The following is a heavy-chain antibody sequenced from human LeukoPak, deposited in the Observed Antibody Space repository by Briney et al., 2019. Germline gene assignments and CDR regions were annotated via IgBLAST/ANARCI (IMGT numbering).Heavy chain of an antibody. D-gene: IGHD7-27*01. CDR3: ARLHWGSGGSGSFDF. J-gene: IGHJ4*02. Sequence: SETLSLTCTVSGGSISSISYYWGWIRQPPGKGLEWIGIISSTGNTYYSPSLKSRLAISVDTSKNHFSLNLTSVTAADTAVFYCARLHWGSGGSGSFDFWGQGTLVTVSS. V-gene: IGHV4-39*02. CDR2: ISSTGNT. CDR1: GGSISSISYY.